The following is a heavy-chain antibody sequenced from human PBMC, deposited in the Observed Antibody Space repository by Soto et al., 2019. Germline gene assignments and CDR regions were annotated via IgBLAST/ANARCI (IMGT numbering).Heavy chain of an antibody. Sequence: PSETLSLTCTVSGGSVSNPSYYWSWIRQPPGKEPEWIGYIYYSGSSNYNPSLKSRVTISVDTSKNQFSLKLSSVTTADTAVYYCARDDGNYFDYWGQGTLVTVSS. CDR1: GGSVSNPSYY. V-gene: IGHV4-61*01. CDR2: IYYSGSS. CDR3: ARDDGNYFDY. J-gene: IGHJ4*02.